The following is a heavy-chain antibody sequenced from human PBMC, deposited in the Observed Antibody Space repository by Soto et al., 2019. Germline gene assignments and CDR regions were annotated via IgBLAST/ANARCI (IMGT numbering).Heavy chain of an antibody. V-gene: IGHV3-74*01. J-gene: IGHJ6*02. D-gene: IGHD2-8*01. CDR2: IKTDGSST. Sequence: GGSLRLSCAASGFTFSGYWMHWVRQAPGKGLVWVSGIKTDGSSTRYADSVKGRFTISRDNAKNSLYLQMNSLRAEDTAVYYCARVSQYYYSMDVWGQGTTVTVSS. CDR3: ARVSQYYYSMDV. CDR1: GFTFSGYW.